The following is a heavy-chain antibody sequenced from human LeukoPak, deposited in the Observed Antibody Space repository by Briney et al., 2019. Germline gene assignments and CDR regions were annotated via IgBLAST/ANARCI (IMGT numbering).Heavy chain of an antibody. D-gene: IGHD3-10*01. J-gene: IGHJ4*02. CDR2: IYTSGST. CDR3: ARHGGYYFDY. V-gene: IGHV4-59*10. CDR1: GGSFSGHY. Sequence: PSETLSLTCAVYGGSFSGHYWSWIRQPAGKGLEWIGRIYTSGSTNYNPALKSRVTMSVDTSKNQFSLKLSSVTAADTAVYYCARHGGYYFDYWGQGTLVTVSS.